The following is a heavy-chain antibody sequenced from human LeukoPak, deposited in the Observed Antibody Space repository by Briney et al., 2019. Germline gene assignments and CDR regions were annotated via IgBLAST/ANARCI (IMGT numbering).Heavy chain of an antibody. D-gene: IGHD3-3*01. J-gene: IGHJ6*03. V-gene: IGHV3-7*01. CDR1: GFTFSSYW. Sequence: GGSLRLSCAASGFTFSSYWMSWVRQAPGKGLEWVANIKQDGSEKYYVDSVKGRFTISRDNAKNSLYLQMNSLRAEDTAVYYCARWYYDFWSGLGGYMDVWGKGTTVTVSS. CDR2: IKQDGSEK. CDR3: ARWYYDFWSGLGGYMDV.